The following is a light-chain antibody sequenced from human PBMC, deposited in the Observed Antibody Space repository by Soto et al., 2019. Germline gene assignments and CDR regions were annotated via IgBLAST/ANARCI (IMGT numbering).Light chain of an antibody. CDR1: QSVNSN. Sequence: EIVLTQSPGTLSVSPGERATLSCRASQSVNSNLAWNQQRPGQAPRLLISGASNRASGVPARFSAGGSGTDFTLTISRLDPADFAVYWCQQYYNSPITFGPGTRLEIK. CDR3: QQYYNSPIT. CDR2: GAS. J-gene: IGKJ5*01. V-gene: IGKV3D-15*02.